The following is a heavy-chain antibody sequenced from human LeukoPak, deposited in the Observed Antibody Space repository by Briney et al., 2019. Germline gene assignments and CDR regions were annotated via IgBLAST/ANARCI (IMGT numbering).Heavy chain of an antibody. J-gene: IGHJ4*02. Sequence: PGGSLRLSCAASGFIFSDYYMTWIRQAPGKGLEWISYISPTTGYTNSPDSVKGRFTISRDNAKNSVYLQLNSLRPDDTAVYYCARDRASGDYVFDLWDQGTLVTVSP. V-gene: IGHV3-11*06. CDR1: GFIFSDYY. CDR2: ISPTTGYT. D-gene: IGHD4-17*01. CDR3: ARDRASGDYVFDL.